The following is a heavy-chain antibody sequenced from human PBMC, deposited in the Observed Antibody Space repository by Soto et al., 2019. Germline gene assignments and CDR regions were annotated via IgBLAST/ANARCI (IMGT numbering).Heavy chain of an antibody. V-gene: IGHV1-18*04. CDR2: ISVYNGNT. J-gene: IGHJ6*02. D-gene: IGHD2-8*01. Sequence: ASVKVSCKASGYTVTSYGITWVRRAPGQGLEWMGWISVYNGNTNYAQKLQGRVTMTTDTSTSTAHLEVRSLRSDDTAVYYCARSAMAGENYYYGMDVWGQGTTVTVSS. CDR3: ARSAMAGENYYYGMDV. CDR1: GYTVTSYG.